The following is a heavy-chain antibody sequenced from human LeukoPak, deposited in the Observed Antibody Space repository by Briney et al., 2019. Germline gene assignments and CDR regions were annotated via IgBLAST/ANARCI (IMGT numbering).Heavy chain of an antibody. CDR2: ISSSSSTI. J-gene: IGHJ5*02. D-gene: IGHD2-2*02. V-gene: IGHV3-48*01. Sequence: PGGSLRLSCAASGFTFSSYSMNWVRQAPGKGLEWVSYISSSSSTIYYADSVKGRFTISRDNAKNSLYLQMNSLRAEDTAVYYCAREERSCYTPLDVCWFDPWGQGTLVTVSS. CDR1: GFTFSSYS. CDR3: AREERSCYTPLDVCWFDP.